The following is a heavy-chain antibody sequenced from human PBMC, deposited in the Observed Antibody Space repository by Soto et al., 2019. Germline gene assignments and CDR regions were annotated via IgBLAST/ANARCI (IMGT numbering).Heavy chain of an antibody. CDR3: ARGKKDDFWSGYDYGMDV. CDR1: GFTFSSYG. CDR2: IWYDGSNK. V-gene: IGHV3-33*01. D-gene: IGHD3-3*01. Sequence: PGGSLRLSCAASGFTFSSYGMHWVRQAPGKGLEWVAVIWYDGSNKYYADSVKGRFTISRDNSKNTLYLQMNSLRAEDTAVYYCARGKKDDFWSGYDYGMDVWGQGTTVTVSS. J-gene: IGHJ6*02.